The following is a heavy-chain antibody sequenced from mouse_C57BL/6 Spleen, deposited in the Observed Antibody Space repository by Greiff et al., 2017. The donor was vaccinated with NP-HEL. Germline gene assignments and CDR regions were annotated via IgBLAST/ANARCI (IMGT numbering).Heavy chain of an antibody. Sequence: VQLQQSGASVKISCTASGYAFSSYWMNWVKQRPGKGLERIGQIYPGDGDTYYNGKFTGKATLSADKSSSTAYMKLSSLASEVSAVYFCAREDGYWGQGTTLTVSS. J-gene: IGHJ2*01. D-gene: IGHD2-3*01. CDR1: GYAFSSYW. CDR3: AREDGY. V-gene: IGHV1-80*01. CDR2: IYPGDGDT.